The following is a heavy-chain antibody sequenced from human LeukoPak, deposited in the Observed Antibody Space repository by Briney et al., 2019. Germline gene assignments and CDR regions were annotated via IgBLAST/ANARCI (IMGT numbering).Heavy chain of an antibody. J-gene: IGHJ4*02. D-gene: IGHD1-7*01. CDR2: IYYSGSS. V-gene: IGHV4-59*01. Sequence: PSETLSLTCAVYGGSFSGYYWSWIRQPPGKGLEWIGYIYYSGSSNYNPSLKSRVTISVDTSKNQFSLKLSSVTAADTAVYYCARDDWNYVFNYWGQGTLVTVPS. CDR3: ARDDWNYVFNY. CDR1: GGSFSGYY.